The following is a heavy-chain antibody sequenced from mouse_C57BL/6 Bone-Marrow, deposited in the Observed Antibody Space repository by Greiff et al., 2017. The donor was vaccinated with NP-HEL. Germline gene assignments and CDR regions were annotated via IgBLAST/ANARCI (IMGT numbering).Heavy chain of an antibody. CDR2: IHPNSGST. CDR1: GYTFTSYW. J-gene: IGHJ4*01. D-gene: IGHD2-2*01. Sequence: VQLQQPGAELVKPGASVKLSCKASGYTFTSYWMHWVKQRPGQGLEWIGMIHPNSGSTNYNEKFKSKATLTVDKSSSTAYMQLSSLTSEDSAVYYCARWLRPYYYAMDYWGQGTSVTVSS. CDR3: ARWLRPYYYAMDY. V-gene: IGHV1-64*01.